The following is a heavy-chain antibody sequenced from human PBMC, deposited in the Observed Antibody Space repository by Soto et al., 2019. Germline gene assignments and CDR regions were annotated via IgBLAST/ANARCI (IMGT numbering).Heavy chain of an antibody. V-gene: IGHV3-33*01. D-gene: IGHD2-15*01. J-gene: IGHJ6*02. CDR3: AREGWYCSGGSCYYHYYGMDV. CDR2: IWYDGSNK. Sequence: GGSLRLSCAASGFTFSSYGMHWVRQAPGKGLEWVAVIWYDGSNKYYADSVKGRFTISRDNSKNTLYLQMNSLRAEDTAVYYCAREGWYCSGGSCYYHYYGMDVWGQGTTVTVSS. CDR1: GFTFSSYG.